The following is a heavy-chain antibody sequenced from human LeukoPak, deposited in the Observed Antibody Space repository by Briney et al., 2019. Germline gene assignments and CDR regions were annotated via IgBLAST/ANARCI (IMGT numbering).Heavy chain of an antibody. Sequence: SGPALVKPTQTLTLTCTFSGSSLSTSGMCVSWIRQPPGKALEWLARIDWDDDKYYSTSLKTRLTISKDTSKNQVVLTMTNMDPVDTATYYCARIRYDSSGYPPNFDYWGQGTLVTVPS. V-gene: IGHV2-70*11. D-gene: IGHD3-22*01. J-gene: IGHJ4*02. CDR1: GSSLSTSGMC. CDR2: IDWDDDK. CDR3: ARIRYDSSGYPPNFDY.